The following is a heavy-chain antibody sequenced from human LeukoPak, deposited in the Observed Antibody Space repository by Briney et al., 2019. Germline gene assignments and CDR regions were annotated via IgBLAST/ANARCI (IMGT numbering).Heavy chain of an antibody. D-gene: IGHD2-2*02. V-gene: IGHV3-23*01. CDR2: IYGDIT. Sequence: PGGSLRLSCAGSGFTSSNYAMVWVRQAPGKGLDWVSGIYGDITFDADSVKGRFTISRGDSKNTLFLQMNSLRADDTALYYCAKALYNWYFDLWGRGTLVTVSS. CDR3: AKALYNWYFDL. J-gene: IGHJ2*01. CDR1: GFTSSNYA.